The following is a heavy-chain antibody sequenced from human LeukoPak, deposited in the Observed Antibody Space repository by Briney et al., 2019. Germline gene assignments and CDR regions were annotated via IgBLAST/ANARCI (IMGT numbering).Heavy chain of an antibody. CDR2: ISWNSGSI. V-gene: IGHV3-9*01. J-gene: IGHJ3*02. CDR1: GFTFDDYA. CDR3: AKGLQWLVLSGAFDI. Sequence: GGSLRLSCAASGFTFDDYAMHWVRQAPGKGLEWVSGISWNSGSIVYADSVKGRFTISRDNAKNSLYLQMNSLRAEATALYYCAKGLQWLVLSGAFDIWGQGTMVTVSS. D-gene: IGHD6-19*01.